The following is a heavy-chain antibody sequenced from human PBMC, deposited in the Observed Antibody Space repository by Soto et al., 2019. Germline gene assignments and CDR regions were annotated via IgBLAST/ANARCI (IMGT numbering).Heavy chain of an antibody. CDR1: GYTFTSHY. Sequence: ASVKVSCKASGYTFTSHYMHWVRQAPGQGLEWMGIINPSGGGTTYAQNFQGRVTMTRDTSTSTVYMELSSLTFEDTAMYDCARKFGGNFGFAYWGQGTLVTVAS. CDR2: INPSGGGT. J-gene: IGHJ4*02. V-gene: IGHV1-46*01. CDR3: ARKFGGNFGFAY. D-gene: IGHD2-21*02.